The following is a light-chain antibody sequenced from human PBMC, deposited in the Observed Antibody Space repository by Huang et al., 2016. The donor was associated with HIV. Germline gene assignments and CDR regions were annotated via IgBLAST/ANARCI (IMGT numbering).Light chain of an antibody. Sequence: EIEMTQSPATLSVSPGERATLSCWASQSVNSNLAWYQQKPGQAPRLLIFGASTRATGIPARFSGSGSGTEFTLTISSLQSEDFAVDYCQHYNNWPYTFGQGAKVEI. CDR1: QSVNSN. J-gene: IGKJ2*01. CDR3: QHYNNWPYT. CDR2: GAS. V-gene: IGKV3-15*01.